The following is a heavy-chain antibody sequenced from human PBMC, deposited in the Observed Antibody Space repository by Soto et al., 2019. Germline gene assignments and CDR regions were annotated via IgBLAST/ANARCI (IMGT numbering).Heavy chain of an antibody. D-gene: IGHD1-26*01. Sequence: QVQLVQSGAEVKKPGSSVKVSCKASGGTFSSYAISWVRQAPGQGLEWMGGIIPIFGTANYAQKFQGRVTITADKSTSTAYMELCSLRSEDTAVYYCARDRGRGRELGDAFDIWGQGTMVTVSS. CDR2: IIPIFGTA. J-gene: IGHJ3*02. V-gene: IGHV1-69*06. CDR3: ARDRGRGRELGDAFDI. CDR1: GGTFSSYA.